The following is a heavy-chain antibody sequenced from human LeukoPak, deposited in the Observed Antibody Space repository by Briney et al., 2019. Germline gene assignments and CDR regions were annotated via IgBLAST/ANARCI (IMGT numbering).Heavy chain of an antibody. V-gene: IGHV4-59*02. J-gene: IGHJ4*02. CDR1: GGSVSDYY. CDR2: IYYTGTT. Sequence: SETLSLTCTVSGGSVSDYYWSWIRQSPGKGLEWIGYIYYTGTTSYNPSLKSRVTISAETSKNQFSLKLISVTAADTAVYYCASRKLGNDYWGEGALVTVSS. D-gene: IGHD1-1*01. CDR3: ASRKLGNDY.